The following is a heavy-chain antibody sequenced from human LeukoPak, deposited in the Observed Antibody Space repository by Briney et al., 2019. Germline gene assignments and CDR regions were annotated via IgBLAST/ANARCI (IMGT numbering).Heavy chain of an antibody. Sequence: GGSLRLSCAASGFTFNTYSMNWVRQAPGKGLKWVSYISSSSTTIYYADSVKGRFTMSRDNAKNSLYLQVNSLRDEDTAVYYCAGDFSLSRSSDYWGQGTLVTVSS. CDR3: AGDFSLSRSSDY. CDR1: GFTFNTYS. V-gene: IGHV3-48*02. CDR2: ISSSSTTI. D-gene: IGHD2-15*01. J-gene: IGHJ4*02.